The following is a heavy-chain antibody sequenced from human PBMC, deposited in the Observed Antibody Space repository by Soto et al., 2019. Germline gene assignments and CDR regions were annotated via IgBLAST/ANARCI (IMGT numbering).Heavy chain of an antibody. V-gene: IGHV3-30*18. CDR1: GFTFSSYG. Sequence: QVQLVESGGGVVQPGRSLRLSCAASGFTFSSYGMHWVRQAPGKGLEWVAVISYDGSNKYYADSVKGRFTISRDNSKNTLYLQMNSLRAEDTAVYYCAKGEGGIQLWHQYYYYGMDVWGQGTTVTVSS. CDR2: ISYDGSNK. J-gene: IGHJ6*02. CDR3: AKGEGGIQLWHQYYYYGMDV. D-gene: IGHD5-18*01.